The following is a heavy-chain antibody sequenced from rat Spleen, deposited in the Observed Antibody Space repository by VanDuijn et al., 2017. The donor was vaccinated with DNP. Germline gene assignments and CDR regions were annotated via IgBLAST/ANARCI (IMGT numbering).Heavy chain of an antibody. CDR3: ASGTTTWFAY. J-gene: IGHJ3*01. D-gene: IGHD1-10*01. V-gene: IGHV2-43*01. CDR2: VWIGGGT. CDR1: GFSLTNYH. Sequence: QVQLKESGPGLVQPSQTLSLACTVSGFSLTNYHVHWVRQPSGKGLEWMGVVWIGGGTHYSSIFKSRLSITRDTSKSQVFLKMNSLQTEDTAMYFCASGTTTWFAYWGQGTLVTVSS.